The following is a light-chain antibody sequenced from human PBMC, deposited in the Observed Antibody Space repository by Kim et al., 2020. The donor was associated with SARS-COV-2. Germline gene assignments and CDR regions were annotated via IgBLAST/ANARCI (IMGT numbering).Light chain of an antibody. CDR2: GNR. CDR3: QSYDSSLSALYV. V-gene: IGLV1-40*01. CDR1: SSNSGAGYD. Sequence: ATVSCTGSSSNSGAGYDGHWYQQLPGTAPKLLIYGNRNRPSGVPDRFSGSKSGTSASLAITGLQAEDEADYYCQSYDSSLSALYVFGTGTKVTVL. J-gene: IGLJ1*01.